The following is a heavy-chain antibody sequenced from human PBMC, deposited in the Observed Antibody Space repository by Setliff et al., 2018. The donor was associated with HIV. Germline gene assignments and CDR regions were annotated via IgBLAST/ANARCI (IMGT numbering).Heavy chain of an antibody. CDR3: ARLTADRTNYYYYMDV. V-gene: IGHV1-18*01. D-gene: IGHD2-8*01. CDR2: IDSNNGNR. J-gene: IGHJ6*03. CDR1: GYSLSTYA. Sequence: ASVKDSCKASGYSLSTYAISWVRQAPGQGLEWMGWIDSNNGNRNFAQKFRGRVTMTTDISTNTAYMEVRSLSFDDTAVYYCARLTADRTNYYYYMDVWGKGTTVTVSS.